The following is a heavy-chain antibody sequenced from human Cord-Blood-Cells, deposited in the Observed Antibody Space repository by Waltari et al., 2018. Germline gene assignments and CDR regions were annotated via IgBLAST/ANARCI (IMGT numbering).Heavy chain of an antibody. V-gene: IGHV4-39*01. D-gene: IGHD3-3*01. CDR3: ARLTYYDFWSGYYFDY. J-gene: IGHJ4*02. CDR1: GGSISSSSYY. Sequence: QLQLQESGPGLVKPSETLSLTCTVSGGSISSSSYYWGWIRQPPGKGLEWIGSIYYSGSTDYNPSLKMRVTISVDTSKNQFSLKLSSVTAADTAVYYCARLTYYDFWSGYYFDYWGQGTLVTVSS. CDR2: IYYSGST.